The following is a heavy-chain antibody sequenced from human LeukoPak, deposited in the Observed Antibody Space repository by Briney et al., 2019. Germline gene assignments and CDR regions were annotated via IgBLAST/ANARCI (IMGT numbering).Heavy chain of an antibody. Sequence: PSQTLSLTCAVYGGSFSSYYWSWIRQPPGKGLEWIGEINHSGSTNYNPSLKSRVTISVDTSKNQLSLKLSSVTAADTAVYYCARGLHPTIFAVVTAKRWFDPWGQGALVTVSS. CDR3: ARGLHPTIFAVVTAKRWFDP. D-gene: IGHD3-3*01. J-gene: IGHJ5*02. CDR2: INHSGST. V-gene: IGHV4-34*01. CDR1: GGSFSSYY.